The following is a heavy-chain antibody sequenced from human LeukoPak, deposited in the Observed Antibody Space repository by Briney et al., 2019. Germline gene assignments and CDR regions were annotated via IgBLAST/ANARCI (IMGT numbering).Heavy chain of an antibody. J-gene: IGHJ6*03. CDR1: GFTFSSYA. Sequence: GGSLRLSCAASGFTFSSYAMHWVRQAPGKGLEWVAVISYDGSNKYYADSVKGRFTISRDNSKNTLYLQMNSLRAEDTAVYYCARDRGGTPYYYYYYMDVWGKGTTVTVSS. CDR2: ISYDGSNK. CDR3: ARDRGGTPYYYYYYMDV. V-gene: IGHV3-30-3*01. D-gene: IGHD4-23*01.